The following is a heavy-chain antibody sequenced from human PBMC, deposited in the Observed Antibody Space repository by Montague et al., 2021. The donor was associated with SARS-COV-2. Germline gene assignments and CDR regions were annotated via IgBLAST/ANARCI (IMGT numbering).Heavy chain of an antibody. CDR3: AGCMLRPYYYYYGMDV. CDR2: INHSGST. V-gene: IGHV4-34*01. J-gene: IGHJ6*02. Sequence: SETLSLTCAVYGGSFSGYYWSWICQPPGKGLEWIGEINHSGSTNYNPSLKSRVTMSVDTSKNQFSLNLSSATAADTAVYYCAGCMLRPYYYYYGMDVWGQGTTVTVSS. D-gene: IGHD2-8*01. CDR1: GGSFSGYY.